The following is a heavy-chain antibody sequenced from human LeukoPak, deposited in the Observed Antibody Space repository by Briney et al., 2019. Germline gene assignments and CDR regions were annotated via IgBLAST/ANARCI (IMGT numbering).Heavy chain of an antibody. CDR3: ASSGGVAARRGYFSY. D-gene: IGHD6-6*01. V-gene: IGHV4-4*07. CDR2: IYTSGST. J-gene: IGHJ4*02. CDR1: GGSISSYY. Sequence: SETLSLTCTVSGGSISSYYWSWIRQPAGKGLEWIGRIYTSGSTNYNPSLKSRVTMSVDTSKNQFSLKLSSVTAADTAVYYCASSGGVAARRGYFSYWGQGTLVTVSS.